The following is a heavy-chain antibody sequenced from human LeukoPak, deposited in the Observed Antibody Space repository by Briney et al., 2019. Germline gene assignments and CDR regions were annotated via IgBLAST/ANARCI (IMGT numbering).Heavy chain of an antibody. J-gene: IGHJ4*02. D-gene: IGHD3-10*01. CDR1: GFTVSSNY. CDR2: IYSGGST. CDR3: ATYMVRGVMFVY. Sequence: PGGSLRLSCAASGFTVSSNYMSWVRQAPGKGLEWVSVIYSGGSTYYADSVKGRFTISRDNSKNTLYLQMNSLGAEDTAVYYCATYMVRGVMFVYWGQGTLVTVSS. V-gene: IGHV3-53*01.